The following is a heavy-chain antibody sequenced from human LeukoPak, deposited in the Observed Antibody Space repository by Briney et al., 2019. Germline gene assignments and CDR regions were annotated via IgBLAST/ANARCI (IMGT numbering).Heavy chain of an antibody. CDR1: GFTFSNYA. CDR2: ISGSGGST. V-gene: IGHV3-23*01. CDR3: AKGGDRASGYSYGSDY. D-gene: IGHD5-18*01. J-gene: IGHJ4*02. Sequence: GGSLRLSCAASGFTFSNYAMSWVRQAPGKGLEWVSAISGSGGSTYYADSVKGRFTISRDNSKNTLYVQMNSLRAEDTAVYYCAKGGDRASGYSYGSDYWGQGTLVTVSS.